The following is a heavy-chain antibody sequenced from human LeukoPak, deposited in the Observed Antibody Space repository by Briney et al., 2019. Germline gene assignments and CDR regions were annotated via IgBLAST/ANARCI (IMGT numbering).Heavy chain of an antibody. CDR1: GFTFSSYS. J-gene: IGHJ4*02. CDR2: ISGSSTYI. D-gene: IGHD2-15*01. Sequence: PGESLRLSCAASGFTFSSYSMNWVRQAPGKGLEWVSSISGSSTYIDYADSVKGRFTISRDNAKNALYLQMDSPRAEDTAVYYCARDHCSGRYFDFWGQGTLVTVSS. V-gene: IGHV3-21*01. CDR3: ARDHCSGRYFDF.